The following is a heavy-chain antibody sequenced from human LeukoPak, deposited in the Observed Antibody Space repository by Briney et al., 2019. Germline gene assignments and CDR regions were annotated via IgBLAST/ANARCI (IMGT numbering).Heavy chain of an antibody. V-gene: IGHV4-39*01. D-gene: IGHD6-19*01. CDR2: IYYSGST. CDR1: RGSISSTTYY. J-gene: IGHJ2*01. Sequence: TSETLSLTCTVSRGSISSTTYYWDWIRQPPGKGLEWIGSIYYSGSTYYNPSLKSRVTISVDTSKNQFSLRLTSVAAADTAVYYCARKTDSSGWYPYFDPWGRGTLVTVSS. CDR3: ARKTDSSGWYPYFDP.